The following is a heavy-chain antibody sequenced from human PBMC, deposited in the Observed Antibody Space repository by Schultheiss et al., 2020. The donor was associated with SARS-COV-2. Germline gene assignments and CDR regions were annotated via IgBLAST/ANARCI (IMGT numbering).Heavy chain of an antibody. CDR1: GDSVSSNSAA. V-gene: IGHV6-1*01. Sequence: SQTLSLTCAISGDSVSSNSAAWNWIRRSPSRGLEWLGRTYYGSKWYTDYAVSVRSRITINPDTSKNQFSLHLNSVTPEDTAVYYCARSSVPRAGRVNWFDPWGQGTLVTVSS. CDR2: TYYGSKWYT. D-gene: IGHD6-6*01. J-gene: IGHJ5*02. CDR3: ARSSVPRAGRVNWFDP.